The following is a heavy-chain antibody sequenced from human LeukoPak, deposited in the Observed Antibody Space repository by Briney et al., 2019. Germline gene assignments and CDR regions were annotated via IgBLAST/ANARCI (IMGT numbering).Heavy chain of an antibody. V-gene: IGHV3-21*01. CDR1: GFTFSSYS. J-gene: IGHJ4*02. Sequence: PGGSLRLSCAASGFTFSSYSVNWVRQAPGKGLEWVSSISSSSSYIYYADSVKGRFTISRDNAKNSLYLQMNSLRAEDTAVYYCARVRYSSSSPFDYWGQGTLVTVSS. D-gene: IGHD6-6*01. CDR3: ARVRYSSSSPFDY. CDR2: ISSSSSYI.